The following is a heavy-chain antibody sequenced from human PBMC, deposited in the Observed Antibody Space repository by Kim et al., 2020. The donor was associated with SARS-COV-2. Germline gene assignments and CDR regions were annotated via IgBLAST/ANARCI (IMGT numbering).Heavy chain of an antibody. CDR1: GFIFSRFS. D-gene: IGHD3-16*02. CDR2: ISSSGAYL. Sequence: GGSLRLSCAASGFIFSRFSMNWVRQAPGKGLEWVASISSSGAYLYYADSLKGRFTISRDNAKNSLYVEMKSLRVEDTAVYYCAREREDMITFGGSIVIGGMDVWGQGTAVTVSS. CDR3: AREREDMITFGGSIVIGGMDV. J-gene: IGHJ6*02. V-gene: IGHV3-21*06.